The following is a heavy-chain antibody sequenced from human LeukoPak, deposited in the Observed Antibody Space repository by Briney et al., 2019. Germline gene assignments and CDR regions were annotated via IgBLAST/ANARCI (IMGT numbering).Heavy chain of an antibody. J-gene: IGHJ4*02. V-gene: IGHV3-23*01. Sequence: GGSLRLSCAVSGITLSNYGMSWVRQAPGKGLEWVAGISDGGGSRNYADSVKGRFAISRDNPKNTLYLQMNSLRAEDTAVYFCAKRGVVIRAVIIVGFHKEAYYFDYWGQGALVTVSS. CDR1: GITLSNYG. CDR2: ISDGGGSR. CDR3: AKRGVVIRAVIIVGFHKEAYYFDY. D-gene: IGHD3-10*01.